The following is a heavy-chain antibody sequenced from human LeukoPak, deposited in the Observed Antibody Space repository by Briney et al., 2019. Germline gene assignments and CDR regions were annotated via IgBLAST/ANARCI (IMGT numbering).Heavy chain of an antibody. J-gene: IGHJ6*02. CDR3: ARSSDRGGYYHGMDV. V-gene: IGHV1-2*02. D-gene: IGHD3-10*01. CDR2: TNPNSGGT. Sequence: ASVKVSCKASGYTFTGYYMHWVRQAPGQGLEWMGWTNPNSGGTNFAQKFQGRVTMTRDTSISAAYMELSRLKSDDTAVYYCARSSDRGGYYHGMDVWGQGTTVTVSS. CDR1: GYTFTGYY.